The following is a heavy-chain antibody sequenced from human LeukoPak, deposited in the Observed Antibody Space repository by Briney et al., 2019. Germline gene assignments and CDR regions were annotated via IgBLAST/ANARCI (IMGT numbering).Heavy chain of an antibody. V-gene: IGHV3-7*01. CDR2: IKQDGSEK. Sequence: GGSLRLSCAASGFTFSRFGMNWVRQAPGKGLEWVANIKQDGSEKDYVDSVKGRFTISRDNAKNSLYLQMNNLRAEDTAVYYCARYCGGDCYGMDVWGQGTTVTVSS. CDR1: GFTFSRFG. J-gene: IGHJ6*02. D-gene: IGHD2-21*01. CDR3: ARYCGGDCYGMDV.